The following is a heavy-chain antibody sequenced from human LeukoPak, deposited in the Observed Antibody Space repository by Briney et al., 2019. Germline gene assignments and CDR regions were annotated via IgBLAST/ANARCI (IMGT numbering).Heavy chain of an antibody. Sequence: GSLRLSCAASGFTFSSYAMSWVRQAPGKGLEWVAVISYDGSNKYYADSVKGRFTISRDNSKNTLYLQMNSLRAEDTAVYYCATSGYSSGWYGDFFDYWGQGTLVTVSS. J-gene: IGHJ4*02. CDR3: ATSGYSSGWYGDFFDY. V-gene: IGHV3-30*03. CDR1: GFTFSSYA. D-gene: IGHD6-19*01. CDR2: ISYDGSNK.